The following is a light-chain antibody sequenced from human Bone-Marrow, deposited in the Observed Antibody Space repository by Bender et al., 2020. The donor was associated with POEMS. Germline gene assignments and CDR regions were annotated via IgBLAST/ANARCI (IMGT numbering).Light chain of an antibody. CDR2: RNN. CDR3: QSYDSSLSGV. J-gene: IGLJ2*01. Sequence: QSALTQPPSVSGTPGQRVTISCSGSSSNIGSRTVNWYQQVPGTAPKLLISRNNQRPSGVPDRFSGFKSGTSAFLAIAGLQAEDEADYYCQSYDSSLSGVFGGGTKLTVL. CDR1: SSNIGSRT. V-gene: IGLV1-44*01.